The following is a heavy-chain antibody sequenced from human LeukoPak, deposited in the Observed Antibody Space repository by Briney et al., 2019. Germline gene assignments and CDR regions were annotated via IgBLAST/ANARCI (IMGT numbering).Heavy chain of an antibody. D-gene: IGHD2-2*01. J-gene: IGHJ4*02. Sequence: GGSLRLSCAASGFTFSSYGMHWVRQAPGKGLEWVAVISHDGSNSYYADSVKGRFTISRDNSKNTLYLQMNSLRAEDTAVYYCARDPTAIVVVPDYFDYWGQGTLVTVSS. CDR1: GFTFSSYG. V-gene: IGHV3-30*03. CDR2: ISHDGSNS. CDR3: ARDPTAIVVVPDYFDY.